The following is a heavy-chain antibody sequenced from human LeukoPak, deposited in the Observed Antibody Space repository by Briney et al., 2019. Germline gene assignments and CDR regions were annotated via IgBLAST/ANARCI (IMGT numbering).Heavy chain of an antibody. CDR3: ARGPLTVTRGFDP. J-gene: IGHJ5*02. V-gene: IGHV4-39*07. CDR2: MYYSGST. D-gene: IGHD4-17*01. Sequence: SETLSLTCTVSGGAISSSINYCGWIRQPPVKGLEWIGSMYYSGSTYYNPSLKSRVTISVDTAKNQFSLKLSSVTAADTAVYYCARGPLTVTRGFDPWGQGTLVTVSS. CDR1: GGAISSSINY.